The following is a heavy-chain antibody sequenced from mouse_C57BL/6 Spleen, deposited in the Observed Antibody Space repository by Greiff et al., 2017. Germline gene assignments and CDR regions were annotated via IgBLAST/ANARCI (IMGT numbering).Heavy chain of an antibody. CDR3: AGYFDV. CDR1: GYAFSSSW. CDR2: IYPGDGDT. V-gene: IGHV1-82*01. J-gene: IGHJ1*03. Sequence: QVHVKQSGPELVKPGASVKISCKASGYAFSSSWMNWVKQRPGKGLEWIGRIYPGDGDTNYNGKFKGKATLTADKSSSTAYMQLSSLTSEDSAVYFCAGYFDVRGTGTTVTVSS.